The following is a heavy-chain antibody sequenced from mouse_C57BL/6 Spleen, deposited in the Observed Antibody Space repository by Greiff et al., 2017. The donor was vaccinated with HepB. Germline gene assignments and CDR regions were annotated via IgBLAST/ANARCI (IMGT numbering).Heavy chain of an antibody. CDR2: IDPSDSYT. V-gene: IGHV1-50*01. D-gene: IGHD2-12*01. J-gene: IGHJ2*01. CDR1: GYTFTSYW. CDR3: ARSDYYTTDY. Sequence: QVQLQQPGAELVKPGASVKLSCKASGYTFTSYWMQWVKQRPGQGLEWIGEIDPSDSYTNYNQKFKGKATLTVDTSSSTAYMQLSSLTSEDSAVYYCARSDYYTTDYWGQGTTLTVSS.